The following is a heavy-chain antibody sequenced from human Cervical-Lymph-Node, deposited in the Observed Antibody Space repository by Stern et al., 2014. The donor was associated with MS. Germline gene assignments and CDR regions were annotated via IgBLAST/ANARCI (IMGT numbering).Heavy chain of an antibody. V-gene: IGHV1-69*01. CDR1: GGTFSSYA. Sequence: VQLVESGAEVKKPGSSVKVSCKASGGTFSSYAIRWVRQAPGQGLEWIGGIIPIVGTANYAQKFQGRVTITADESTSTAYMELSSLRSEDTAVYYCARGELKEGLVRGMDVWGQGTTVTVSS. CDR3: ARGELKEGLVRGMDV. CDR2: IIPIVGTA. D-gene: IGHD1-26*01. J-gene: IGHJ6*02.